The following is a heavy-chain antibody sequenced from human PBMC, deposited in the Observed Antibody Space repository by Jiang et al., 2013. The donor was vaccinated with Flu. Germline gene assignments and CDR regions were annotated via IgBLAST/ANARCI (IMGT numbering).Heavy chain of an antibody. CDR3: ARGLLNSSSWYRYYYYYMDV. J-gene: IGHJ6*03. Sequence: GGSISSYYWSWIRQPPGKGLEWIGYIYTSGSTNYNPSLKSRVTISVDTSKNQFSLKLSSVTAADTAVYYCARGLLNSSSWYRYYYYYMDVWGKGTTVTVSS. CDR1: GGSISSYY. V-gene: IGHV4-4*09. CDR2: IYTSGST. D-gene: IGHD6-13*01.